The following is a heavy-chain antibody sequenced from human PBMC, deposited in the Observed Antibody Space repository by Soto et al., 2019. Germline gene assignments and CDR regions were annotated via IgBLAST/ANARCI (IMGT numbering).Heavy chain of an antibody. V-gene: IGHV1-8*01. Sequence: QVPLVQSGAEVKKPGASVKVSCKASGYTFSDHDINWVRQASGQGPEWLGWMNPNSGDTGYAQNFQGRVTMTRDTSKRRAYMELSSLRSEDTAVYYCARVGGNWNDDYFDYWGQGTLVTVSS. CDR2: MNPNSGDT. CDR3: ARVGGNWNDDYFDY. D-gene: IGHD1-1*01. CDR1: GYTFSDHD. J-gene: IGHJ4*02.